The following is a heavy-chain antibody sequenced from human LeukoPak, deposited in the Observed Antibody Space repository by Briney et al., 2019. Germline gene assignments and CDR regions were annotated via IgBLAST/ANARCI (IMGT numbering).Heavy chain of an antibody. J-gene: IGHJ4*02. V-gene: IGHV4-59*11. CDR3: ARDSSYCPDASCWGPDVQVVPGYYFDY. CDR2: IHDSGST. D-gene: IGHD6-6*01. Sequence: PSETLSLTCTVFGGSMTSRYWSWIRQSPGKGLEWIGYIHDSGSTNYNPSLRSRVTISLDTSNNHFSLRLSSVTAADTAMYYCARDSSYCPDASCWGPDVQVVPGYYFDYWGPGILVTVTS. CDR1: GGSMTSRY.